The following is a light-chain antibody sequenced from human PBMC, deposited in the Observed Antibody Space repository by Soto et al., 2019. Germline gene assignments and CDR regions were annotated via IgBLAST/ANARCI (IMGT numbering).Light chain of an antibody. CDR1: SSDIGAFHY. Sequence: QSALTQPRSVSGAPGQSVTVSCTAASSDIGAFHYVSWYQQHPGKAPRNLIYDVTMRPSGVPDRFSGSKSGSTASLTISGVQAEDEADYCCCSCAAIYPHVLFVGGTQLTVL. J-gene: IGLJ3*02. CDR2: DVT. V-gene: IGLV2-11*01. CDR3: CSCAAIYPHVL.